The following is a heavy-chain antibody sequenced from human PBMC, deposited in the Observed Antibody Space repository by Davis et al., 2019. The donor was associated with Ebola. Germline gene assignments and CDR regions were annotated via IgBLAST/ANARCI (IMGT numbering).Heavy chain of an antibody. CDR2: ISAYNGNT. V-gene: IGHV1-18*01. D-gene: IGHD3-10*01. CDR3: ARAVTMVLPSGWFDP. CDR1: GYTFTRYG. J-gene: IGHJ5*02. Sequence: SVNVSFKASGYTFTRYGISWVRQAPGQGLEWMGWISAYNGNTNYAQNLQGRVTMTTDTSTSTAYMEARSLRYDDTAVYYCARAVTMVLPSGWFDPWGQGTLVTVSS.